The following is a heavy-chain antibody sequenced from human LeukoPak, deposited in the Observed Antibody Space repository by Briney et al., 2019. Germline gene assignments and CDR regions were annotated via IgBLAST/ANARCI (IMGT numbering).Heavy chain of an antibody. CDR2: INPSSGNT. D-gene: IGHD2-2*01. Sequence: GASVKVSCKASGYTFTGYYLHWVRQAPGQGLEWMGIINPSSGNTTYTQKIESRVTMTRDTSTSTVYMELSSLRSEDTAVYYCARGSGTSAYFDYWGRGTLVTVSS. CDR1: GYTFTGYY. CDR3: ARGSGTSAYFDY. V-gene: IGHV1-46*01. J-gene: IGHJ4*02.